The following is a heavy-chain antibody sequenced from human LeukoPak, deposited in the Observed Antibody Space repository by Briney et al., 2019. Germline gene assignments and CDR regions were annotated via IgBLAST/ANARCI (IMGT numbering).Heavy chain of an antibody. CDR1: GFRVSDYH. CDR3: ARDRAANQDWVEFDP. Sequence: GGSLRLSCAVSGFRVSDYHMSWVRQAPGKGLEWVGLIRDSGEAFYADFARGRFAISRDESENTLYLQMNSLRVEDTAVYFCARDRAANQDWVEFDPWGQGTPVIVSS. D-gene: IGHD3/OR15-3a*01. CDR2: IRDSGEA. V-gene: IGHV3-66*03. J-gene: IGHJ5*02.